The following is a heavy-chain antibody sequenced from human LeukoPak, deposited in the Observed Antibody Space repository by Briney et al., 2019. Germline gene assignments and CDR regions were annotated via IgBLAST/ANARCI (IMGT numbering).Heavy chain of an antibody. CDR1: GFTFSSYS. CDR2: ISSSSSYI. J-gene: IGHJ5*02. D-gene: IGHD3-22*01. CDR3: ARHYYDSSGYSSWFDP. Sequence: GGSLRLSCAASGFTFSSYSMNWVRQAPGKGLEWVSSISSSSSYIYYADSVKGRFTISRDNAKNSLYLQMNGLRAEDTAVYYCARHYYDSSGYSSWFDPWGQGTLVTVSS. V-gene: IGHV3-21*01.